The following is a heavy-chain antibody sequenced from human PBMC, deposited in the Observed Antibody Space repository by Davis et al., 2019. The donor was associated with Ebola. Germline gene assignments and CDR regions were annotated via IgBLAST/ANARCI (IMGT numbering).Heavy chain of an antibody. J-gene: IGHJ6*02. D-gene: IGHD3-3*01. CDR2: ISAYNGNT. Sequence: ASVKVSCKASGYTFTSYGISWVRQAPGQGLEWMGWISAYNGNTNYAQKLQGRVTMTTDTSTSTAYMELRSLRADDTAVYYFARDRYYDFWSGYYTDYYGMDVWGQGTTVTVSS. CDR3: ARDRYYDFWSGYYTDYYGMDV. CDR1: GYTFTSYG. V-gene: IGHV1-18*01.